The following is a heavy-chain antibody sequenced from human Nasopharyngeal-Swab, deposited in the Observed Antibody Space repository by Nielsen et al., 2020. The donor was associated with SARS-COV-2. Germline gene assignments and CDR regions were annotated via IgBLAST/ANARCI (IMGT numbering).Heavy chain of an antibody. CDR2: INHSGST. J-gene: IGHJ6*02. CDR3: ARGGSSSWYYYYYGMDV. Sequence: GSLRLSCAVYGGSFSGYYWSWIRQPPGKGLEWIGEINHSGSTNYNPSLKSRVTISVDTSKNQFSLKLSSVTAADTAVYYCARGGSSSWYYYYYGMDVRGQGTTVTVSS. CDR1: GGSFSGYY. V-gene: IGHV4-34*01. D-gene: IGHD6-13*01.